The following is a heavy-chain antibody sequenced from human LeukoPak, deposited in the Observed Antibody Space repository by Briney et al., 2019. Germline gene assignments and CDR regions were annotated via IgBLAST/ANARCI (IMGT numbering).Heavy chain of an antibody. D-gene: IGHD6-13*01. CDR1: GFALTTNA. J-gene: IGHJ4*02. CDR2: LSGSGANT. V-gene: IGHV3-23*01. Sequence: GGSLRLSCAASGFALTTNAVSWVRQAPGKGLEWVSTLSGSGANTYYADSVKGRFPISRDNSQNTLYLQMNSLRGEDTAVYYCAKTWSSIWSYFDYWGQGTLVTVSS. CDR3: AKTWSSIWSYFDY.